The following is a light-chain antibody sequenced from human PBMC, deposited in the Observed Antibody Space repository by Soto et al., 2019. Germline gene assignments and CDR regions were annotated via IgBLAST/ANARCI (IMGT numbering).Light chain of an antibody. CDR1: QTIDRY. V-gene: IGKV1-39*01. CDR3: QQSYNAPFN. CDR2: AAS. J-gene: IGKJ3*01. Sequence: APMADTFTITCLASQTIDRYLNWFQQKSGQAPKLLMNAASTLRSGVPSRFSASGSGTDFTLTISSLQPEDYATYYCQQSYNAPFNFGPGTKVDIK.